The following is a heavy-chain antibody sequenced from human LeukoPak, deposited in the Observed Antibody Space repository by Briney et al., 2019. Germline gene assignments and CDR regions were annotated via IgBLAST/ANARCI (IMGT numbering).Heavy chain of an antibody. D-gene: IGHD2-2*01. CDR2: IYWDDDK. Sequence: SGPTLVKPTQTLTLTCTFSGFSLSTSGVGVGWIRQPPGKALEWLALIYWDDDKRYSPSLKSSLTITKDASKNQVVLTMTNMDPVDTATYYCAHSEDIVVVPAAPCFDYWGQGTLVTVSS. CDR1: GFSLSTSGVG. J-gene: IGHJ4*02. V-gene: IGHV2-5*02. CDR3: AHSEDIVVVPAAPCFDY.